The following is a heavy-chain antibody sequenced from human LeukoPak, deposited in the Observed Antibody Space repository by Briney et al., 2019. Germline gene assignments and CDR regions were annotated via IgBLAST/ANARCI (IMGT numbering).Heavy chain of an antibody. V-gene: IGHV3-7*01. J-gene: IGHJ4*02. CDR1: GFTFGAYW. D-gene: IGHD3-10*01. CDR3: AKDNAWIRFGE. Sequence: GGSLRLSCAASGFTFGAYWMSWVRQAPGKGLECVANIKQDGSEIYYVDSVRGRFTISRDSAKNSLYLQMNSLRAEDTAVYYCAKDNAWIRFGEWSQGTLVTVS. CDR2: IKQDGSEI.